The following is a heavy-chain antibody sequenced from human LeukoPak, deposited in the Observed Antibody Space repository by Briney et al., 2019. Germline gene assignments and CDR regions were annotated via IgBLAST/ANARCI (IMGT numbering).Heavy chain of an antibody. CDR3: ANVRYFDWYYFDH. Sequence: GGSLRLSCAASGFTFSSYGMHWVRQAPGKGLEWVSIISFDESNQYYADSVKGRFTISRDNSKNTLNLQMNSLRDEDTAVYYCANVRYFDWYYFDHWGQGALVTVSS. J-gene: IGHJ4*02. CDR1: GFTFSSYG. V-gene: IGHV3-30*18. CDR2: ISFDESNQ. D-gene: IGHD3-9*01.